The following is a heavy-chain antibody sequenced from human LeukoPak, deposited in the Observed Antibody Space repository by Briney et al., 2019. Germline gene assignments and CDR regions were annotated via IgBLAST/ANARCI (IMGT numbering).Heavy chain of an antibody. V-gene: IGHV3-30*04. J-gene: IGHJ4*02. Sequence: GGSLRLSCAASGFTFSSYAMHWVRQASGKGLEWVAVISYGGSNKYYADSVKGRFTISRDNSKNTLYLQMNSLRAEDTAVYYCAGAYCLGSGWCLYYFDYWGQGTLVTVSS. CDR3: AGAYCLGSGWCLYYFDY. D-gene: IGHD6-19*01. CDR1: GFTFSSYA. CDR2: ISYGGSNK.